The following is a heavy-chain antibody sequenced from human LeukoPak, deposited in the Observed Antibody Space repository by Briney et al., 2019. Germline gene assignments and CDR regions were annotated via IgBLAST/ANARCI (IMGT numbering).Heavy chain of an antibody. Sequence: SETLSLTCTVSGGSISSYYWSWIRQPPGKGLEWIGYIYHSGSTNYNPSLKSRVTISIDTSKNQFSLKLSSVTAADTAVYYCARHWKGFDSWGQGTLVTVSS. CDR2: IYHSGST. CDR1: GGSISSYY. V-gene: IGHV4-59*01. CDR3: ARHWKGFDS. D-gene: IGHD1-1*01. J-gene: IGHJ4*02.